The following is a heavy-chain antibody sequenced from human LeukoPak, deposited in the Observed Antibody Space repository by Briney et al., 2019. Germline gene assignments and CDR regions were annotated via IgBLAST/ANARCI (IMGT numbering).Heavy chain of an antibody. D-gene: IGHD2-2*01. CDR3: AKDLPNIVVVPAASYFDY. CDR1: GFTFSSYW. V-gene: IGHV3-23*01. Sequence: GGSLRLSCAASGFTFSSYWIHWVRQAPGKGLEWVSTISGSGDSTYYADSVKGRFTISRDNSKNTLYLQMNSLRAGDTALYYCAKDLPNIVVVPAASYFDYWGQGTLVTASS. J-gene: IGHJ4*02. CDR2: ISGSGDST.